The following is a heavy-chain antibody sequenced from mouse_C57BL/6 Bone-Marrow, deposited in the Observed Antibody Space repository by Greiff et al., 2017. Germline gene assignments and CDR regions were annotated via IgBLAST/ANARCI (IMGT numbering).Heavy chain of an antibody. J-gene: IGHJ2*01. Sequence: VKLQQSGAELAKPGASVKLSCKASGYTFTSYWMHWVKQRPGQGLEWIGMIHPNSGSTNYNEKFKSKATLTVDKSSSTAYMQLSSLTSEDSAVYYCARRRGYYVHYWGQGTTLTVSS. CDR2: IHPNSGST. V-gene: IGHV1-64*01. CDR1: GYTFTSYW. D-gene: IGHD2-1*01. CDR3: ARRRGYYVHY.